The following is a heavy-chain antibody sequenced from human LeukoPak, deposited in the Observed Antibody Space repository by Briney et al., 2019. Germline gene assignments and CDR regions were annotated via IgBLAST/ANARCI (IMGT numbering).Heavy chain of an antibody. CDR1: GGSISSSIYY. Sequence: PSETLSLTCTVSGGSISSSIYYWAWIRQPPGKGLEWIGSISYSGSTYYNPSLKSRVTISVDTSKNQFSLKLSSVTAADTAVYYCARGAIVVVITSYYFDYWGQGTLVTVSS. J-gene: IGHJ4*02. CDR2: ISYSGST. D-gene: IGHD3-22*01. CDR3: ARGAIVVVITSYYFDY. V-gene: IGHV4-39*07.